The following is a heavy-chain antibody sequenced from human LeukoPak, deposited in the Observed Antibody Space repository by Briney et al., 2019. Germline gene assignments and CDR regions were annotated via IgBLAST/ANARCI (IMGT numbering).Heavy chain of an antibody. V-gene: IGHV4-39*01. CDR3: ARHVDPGIAAHPFDY. CDR2: IYYSGST. Sequence: SETLSLTCAVYGGSFSSYYWGWIRQPPGKGLEWIGSIYYSGSTYYNPSLKSRVTISVDTSKNQFSLKLSSVTAADTAVYYCARHVDPGIAAHPFDYWGQGTLVTVSS. CDR1: GGSFSSYY. J-gene: IGHJ4*02. D-gene: IGHD6-6*01.